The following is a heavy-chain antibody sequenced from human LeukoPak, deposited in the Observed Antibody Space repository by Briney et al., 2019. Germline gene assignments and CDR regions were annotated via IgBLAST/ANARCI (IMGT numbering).Heavy chain of an antibody. J-gene: IGHJ4*02. D-gene: IGHD3-22*01. Sequence: GGSLRLSCAASGFTFRTYCMTWVRQAQGKGLEWVASIEQDGSEKYYVDSVKGRFTISRDNAKNSLYLQMNSLRAEDTAVYYCAREEGYYDSSGYSYYFDYWGQGTLVTVSS. CDR3: AREEGYYDSSGYSYYFDY. V-gene: IGHV3-7*01. CDR2: IEQDGSEK. CDR1: GFTFRTYC.